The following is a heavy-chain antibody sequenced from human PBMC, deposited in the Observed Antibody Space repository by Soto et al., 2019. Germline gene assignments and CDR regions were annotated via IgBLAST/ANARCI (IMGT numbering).Heavy chain of an antibody. V-gene: IGHV4-31*02. CDR3: ARHYGSGSYFYYYYYMDV. CDR1: GGSISSGGYY. D-gene: IGHD3-10*01. J-gene: IGHJ6*03. CDR2: IYYSGST. Sequence: PSETLSLTCTVSGGSISSGGYYWSWIRQHPGKGLEWIGYIYYSGSTYYNPSLKSRVTISVDTSKNQFSLKLSSVTAADTAVYYCARHYGSGSYFYYYYYMDVWGKGTTVTVSS.